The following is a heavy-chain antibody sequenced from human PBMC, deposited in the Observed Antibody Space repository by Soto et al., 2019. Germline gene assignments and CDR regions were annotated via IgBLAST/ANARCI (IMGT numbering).Heavy chain of an antibody. CDR1: GFSLSTSGVG. V-gene: IGHV2-5*05. CDR2: IYWDDDK. CDR3: ARHKTNNGSLDY. J-gene: IGHJ4*02. D-gene: IGHD2-8*01. Sequence: QITLKESGPTLVKPTQTLTLTCTFSGFSLSTSGVGVGWIRQPPGKALEWLALIYWDDDKRYGPSLKSRLTITMEISRNPVVLTMTNMDPVDTSTYYYARHKTNNGSLDYWGQGTLVTVSS.